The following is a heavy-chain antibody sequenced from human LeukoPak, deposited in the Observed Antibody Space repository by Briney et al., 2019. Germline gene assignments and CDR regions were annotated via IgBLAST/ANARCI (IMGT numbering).Heavy chain of an antibody. CDR3: ARGYYASGTSSFYFDY. D-gene: IGHD3-10*01. V-gene: IGHV3-33*01. CDR1: GFTFSNYG. CDR2: IWYDGSNK. Sequence: GGSLRLSCAASGFTFSNYGMHWARQAPGKGLEWVAVIWYDGSNKYYADSVKGRFTISRDNSKNTLYLQMNSLRAEDTAVYYCARGYYASGTSSFYFDYWGQGTPVTVSS. J-gene: IGHJ4*02.